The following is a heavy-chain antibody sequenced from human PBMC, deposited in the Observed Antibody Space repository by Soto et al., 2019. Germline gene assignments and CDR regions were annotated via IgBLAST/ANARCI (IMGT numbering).Heavy chain of an antibody. CDR3: ASTSSTSPDY. J-gene: IGHJ4*02. V-gene: IGHV1-69*02. D-gene: IGHD2-2*01. CDR1: GGTFSSYT. CDR2: IIPILGIA. Sequence: QVQLVQSGAEXKKPXSXXKXSCKAXGGTFSSYTISWVRQAPGQGLEWMGRIIPILGIANYAQKFQGRVTITADKSTSTAYMELSSLRSEDTAVYYCASTSSTSPDYWGQGTLVTVSS.